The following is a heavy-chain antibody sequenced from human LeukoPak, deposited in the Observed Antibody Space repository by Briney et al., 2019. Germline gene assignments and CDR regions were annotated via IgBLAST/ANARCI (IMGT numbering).Heavy chain of an antibody. CDR2: INPNSGGT. J-gene: IGHJ4*02. D-gene: IGHD5-18*01. Sequence: ASVKVSCKASGYTFTGYYMHWVRQAPGQGLEWMGWINPNSGGTNYAQKFPGRVTMTRDTSISTAYMELSRLRSDDTAVYYCARGRRGYSYGSRPYYFDYWGQGTLVTVSS. CDR3: ARGRRGYSYGSRPYYFDY. V-gene: IGHV1-2*02. CDR1: GYTFTGYY.